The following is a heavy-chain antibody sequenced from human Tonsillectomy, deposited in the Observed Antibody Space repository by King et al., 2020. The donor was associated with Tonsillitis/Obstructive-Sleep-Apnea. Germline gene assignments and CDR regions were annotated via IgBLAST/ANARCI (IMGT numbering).Heavy chain of an antibody. J-gene: IGHJ6*02. V-gene: IGHV1-18*01. D-gene: IGHD6-19*01. CDR3: ARIGVAGHYYYYGMDV. CDR2: ISGYNGNT. Sequence: VQLVESGAEVKKPGALVKVSCKASGYTFTSYGISWVRQAPGQGLEWMGWISGYNGNTNYAQNLQGRVTMTTDTSTSTAYMELRSLRSDDTAVYYCARIGVAGHYYYYGMDVWGQGTTVTVSS. CDR1: GYTFTSYG.